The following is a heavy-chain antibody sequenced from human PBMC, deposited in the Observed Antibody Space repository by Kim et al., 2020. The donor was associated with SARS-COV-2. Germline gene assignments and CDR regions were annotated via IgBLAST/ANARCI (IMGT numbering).Heavy chain of an antibody. CDR2: INHSGST. Sequence: SETLSLTCAVYGGSFSGYYWSWIRQPPGKGLEWIGEINHSGSTNYNPSLKSRVTISVDTSKNQFSLKLSSVTAADTAVYYCARGRHYYGMDVWGQGTTVTVSS. CDR1: GGSFSGYY. CDR3: ARGRHYYGMDV. V-gene: IGHV4-34*01. J-gene: IGHJ6*02.